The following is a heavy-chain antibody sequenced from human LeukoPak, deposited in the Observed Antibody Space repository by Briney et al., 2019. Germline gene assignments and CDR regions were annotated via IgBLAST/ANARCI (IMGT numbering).Heavy chain of an antibody. CDR1: GYTFTSYD. J-gene: IGHJ6*03. CDR2: MNSNSGNT. V-gene: IGHV1-8*03. CDR3: ARGRNWGDLARAINYYYYYMDV. Sequence: ASVKVSCKASGYTFTSYDINWVRQATGQGLEWMGWMNSNSGNTGYAQKFQGRVTITRNTSISTAYMELSSLRSEDTAVYYCARGRNWGDLARAINYYYYYMDVWGKGTTVTVSS. D-gene: IGHD3-16*01.